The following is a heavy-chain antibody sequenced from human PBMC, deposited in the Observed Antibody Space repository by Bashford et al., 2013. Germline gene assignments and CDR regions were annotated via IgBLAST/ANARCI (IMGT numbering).Heavy chain of an antibody. J-gene: IGHJ3*02. D-gene: IGHD3-9*01. CDR2: IIPIFGTA. Sequence: SVKVSCKASGGTFSSYAISWVRQAPGQGLEWMGGIIPIFGTANYAQKFQGRVTITADESTSTAYMELSSLRSEDTAVYYCARTLVIPPPVLFDIVGPRDKWSTVSS. CDR3: ARTLVIPPPVLFDI. V-gene: IGHV1-69*13. CDR1: GGTFSSYA.